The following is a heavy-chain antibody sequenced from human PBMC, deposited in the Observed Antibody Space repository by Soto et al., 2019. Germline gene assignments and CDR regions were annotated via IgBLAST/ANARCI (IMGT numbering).Heavy chain of an antibody. V-gene: IGHV1-69*01. J-gene: IGHJ6*02. D-gene: IGHD3-10*01. CDR2: IIPLFRKT. Sequence: QVQLVQSGAEVKRPGSSVKVSCKASGDMFRNSAFTWVRQAPGQGLAWMGVIIPLFRKTNVAQNFQGRVTFTADVSTSSLYMEASSLTSEDTAVYYCARARLSNGDPNIYFFYGLDVWGQGTTITVSS. CDR3: ARARLSNGDPNIYFFYGLDV. CDR1: GDMFRNSA.